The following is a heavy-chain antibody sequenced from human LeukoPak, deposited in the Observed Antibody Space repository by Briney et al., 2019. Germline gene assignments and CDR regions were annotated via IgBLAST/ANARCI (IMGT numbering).Heavy chain of an antibody. CDR3: AKAPHSWSGYYDS. Sequence: PGGSLRLSCAASGFTVSSNYMNWVRQAPGKGLEWVSMIYPNGNTFYTDSVKGRFTISRDNSKNTLDLQMNSLRAEDTAVYFCAKAPHSWSGYYDSWGQGTLVAVSS. D-gene: IGHD3-3*02. J-gene: IGHJ5*02. V-gene: IGHV3-66*01. CDR2: IYPNGNT. CDR1: GFTVSSNY.